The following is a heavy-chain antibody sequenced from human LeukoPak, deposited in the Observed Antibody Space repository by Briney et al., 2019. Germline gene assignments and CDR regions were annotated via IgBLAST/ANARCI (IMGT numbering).Heavy chain of an antibody. Sequence: SGRSLRLSCAASGFTFSSYAMHWVRQAPGKGLEWVAVISYDGSNKYYADSVKGRFTISRDNSKNTLYLQMNSLRAEDTAVYYCARDRVPVDPYYFDYWGQGTLVTVSS. CDR2: ISYDGSNK. J-gene: IGHJ4*02. V-gene: IGHV3-30-3*01. D-gene: IGHD3-10*01. CDR1: GFTFSSYA. CDR3: ARDRVPVDPYYFDY.